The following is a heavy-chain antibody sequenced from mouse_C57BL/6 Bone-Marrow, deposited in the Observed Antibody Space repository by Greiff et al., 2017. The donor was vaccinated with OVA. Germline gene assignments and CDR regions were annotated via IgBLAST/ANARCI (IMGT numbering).Heavy chain of an antibody. D-gene: IGHD4-1*01. V-gene: IGHV5-6*01. CDR2: ISSGGSYT. CDR3: ARPSNWDWFAY. CDR1: GFTFSSYG. J-gene: IGHJ3*01. Sequence: EVKLVESGGDLVKPGGSLKLSCAASGFTFSSYGMSWVRQTPDKRLEWVATISSGGSYTYYPDSVKGRLTISRDNAKNNLYLQMSSLKSEDTAMYYCARPSNWDWFAYWGQGTLVTVSA.